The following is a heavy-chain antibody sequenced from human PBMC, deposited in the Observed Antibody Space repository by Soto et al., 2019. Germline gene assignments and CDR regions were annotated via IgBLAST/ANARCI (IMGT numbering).Heavy chain of an antibody. Sequence: PGGSLRLSCAASGFTVSSNYMSWVRQAPGKVLEWVSVIYSGGSTYYADSVKGRFTISRDNSKNTLYLQMNSLRAEDTAMYYCAKDRDTYGAVYYFDFWGQGTLVTVSS. CDR2: IYSGGST. D-gene: IGHD5-18*01. CDR3: AKDRDTYGAVYYFDF. CDR1: GFTVSSNY. V-gene: IGHV3-53*05. J-gene: IGHJ4*02.